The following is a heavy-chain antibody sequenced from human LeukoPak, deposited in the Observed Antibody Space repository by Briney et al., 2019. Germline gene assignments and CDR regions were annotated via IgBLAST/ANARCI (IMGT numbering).Heavy chain of an antibody. Sequence: KSSETLSLTCTVSGGSISSSSYYWGWIRQPPGKGLEWIGSIYYSGSTYYNPSLKSRVTISVDTSKNQFSLKLSSVTAADTAVYYCARHRPVSGYYVHGVRWFDPWGQGTLVTVSS. V-gene: IGHV4-39*01. CDR3: ARHRPVSGYYVHGVRWFDP. J-gene: IGHJ5*02. CDR1: GGSISSSSYY. CDR2: IYYSGST. D-gene: IGHD3-22*01.